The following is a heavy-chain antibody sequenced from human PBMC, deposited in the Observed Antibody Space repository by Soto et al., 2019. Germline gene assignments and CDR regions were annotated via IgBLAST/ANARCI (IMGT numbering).Heavy chain of an antibody. CDR1: GYSLTSYG. CDR3: AREGGVGRIVDY. CDR2: ISTYNGNT. Sequence: QVQLVQSGAEVKKPGASVKVSCKASGYSLTSYGITWVRQVPGQGLEWMGWISTYNGNTKYAQMFQGRVTLTTDTSTTIAHMEVRSLRSDDTAVYYCAREGGVGRIVDYWGQGTLVTVSS. D-gene: IGHD2-15*01. J-gene: IGHJ4*02. V-gene: IGHV1-18*01.